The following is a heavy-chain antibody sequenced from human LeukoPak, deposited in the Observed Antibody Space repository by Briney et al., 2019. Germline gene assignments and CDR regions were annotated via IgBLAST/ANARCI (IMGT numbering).Heavy chain of an antibody. CDR2: INHSGST. V-gene: IGHV4-34*01. D-gene: IGHD3-22*01. CDR3: ARATNPTYYYDSSGYYFFDY. Sequence: SETLSLTCAVYGGSFSGYYWSWIRQPPGKGLEWIGEINHSGSTNYNPSLKSRVTTSVDTSKNQFSLKLSSVTAADTAVYYCARATNPTYYYDSSGYYFFDYWGQGTLVTVSS. CDR1: GGSFSGYY. J-gene: IGHJ4*02.